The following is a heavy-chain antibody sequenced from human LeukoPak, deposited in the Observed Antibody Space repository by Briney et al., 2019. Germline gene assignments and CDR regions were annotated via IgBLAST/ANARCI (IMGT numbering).Heavy chain of an antibody. J-gene: IGHJ6*02. D-gene: IGHD1-26*01. CDR3: ARDYSSSGSFFGYYYGMDV. CDR1: GFTFSSYW. CDR2: IKEDGSAK. Sequence: PGGSLRLSCAASGFTFSSYWMSWVRQAPGKGLEWVANIKEDGSAKYYVDSVKGRFTISRDNAKNSLSLQMNSLRAEDTAVYYCARDYSSSGSFFGYYYGMDVWGQGTTVTVSS. V-gene: IGHV3-7*01.